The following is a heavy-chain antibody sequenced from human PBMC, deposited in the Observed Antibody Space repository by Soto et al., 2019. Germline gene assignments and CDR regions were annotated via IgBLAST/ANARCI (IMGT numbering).Heavy chain of an antibody. D-gene: IGHD4-17*01. CDR1: GYTFTSYG. CDR3: AGDRRDYGDYNWFDP. CDR2: ISAYNGNT. V-gene: IGHV1-18*01. J-gene: IGHJ5*02. Sequence: QVQLVQSGAEVKKPGASVKVSCKASGYTFTSYGISWVRQAPGQGLEWMGWISAYNGNTNYAQKLQGRVTMTTDTSTSTAYMELRSLRSDDTAVYCCAGDRRDYGDYNWFDPWGQGTLVTVSS.